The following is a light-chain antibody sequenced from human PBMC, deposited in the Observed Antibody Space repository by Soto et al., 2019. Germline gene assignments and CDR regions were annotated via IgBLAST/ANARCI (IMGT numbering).Light chain of an antibody. CDR3: QQYNSYPKT. J-gene: IGKJ1*01. Sequence: DGQRTQSTSTLSASVGDRVTITCRASQSISSWLAWYQQKPGKAPKLLIYDASSLESGVPSRFSGSGSGTEFTLTISSLQPDDFATYYCQQYNSYPKTFGQGTKVDI. CDR1: QSISSW. CDR2: DAS. V-gene: IGKV1-5*01.